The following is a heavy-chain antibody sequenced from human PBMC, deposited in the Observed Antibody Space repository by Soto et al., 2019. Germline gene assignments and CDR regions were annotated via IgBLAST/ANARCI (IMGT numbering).Heavy chain of an antibody. J-gene: IGHJ1*01. CDR2: IWYDGNNK. Sequence: QVQLVESGGGVVQPGRSLRLSCAASGFTFTNYGMHWVRQAPGKGLEWVAVIWYDGNNKYYADSVRGRFTISRDNSKKTLYLQMNCLRAEDTAVYYCAASFVSSGDYKGSWGQGTLVTVSS. V-gene: IGHV3-33*01. D-gene: IGHD3-22*01. CDR1: GFTFTNYG. CDR3: AASFVSSGDYKGS.